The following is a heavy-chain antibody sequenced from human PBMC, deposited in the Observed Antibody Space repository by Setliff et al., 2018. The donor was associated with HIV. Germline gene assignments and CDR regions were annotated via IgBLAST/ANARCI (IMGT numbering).Heavy chain of an antibody. CDR2: IIPMYGVA. CDR3: ARTDYGGNSGGNYFDY. CDR1: GGTFSSYV. J-gene: IGHJ4*02. D-gene: IGHD4-17*01. V-gene: IGHV1-69*05. Sequence: SVKVSCKASGGTFSSYVISWVRQAPGQGPEWMGGIIPMYGVANYAQKFQGRVTITTDESTSTAYMELSSLRSEDTAVYYCARTDYGGNSGGNYFDYWGQGSLVTVSS.